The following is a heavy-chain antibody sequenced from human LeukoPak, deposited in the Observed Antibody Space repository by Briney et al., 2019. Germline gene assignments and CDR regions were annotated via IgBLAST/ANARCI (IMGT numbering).Heavy chain of an antibody. Sequence: GGSLRLSSAASGFTFSSYGMHWVRQAPGKGLEWVAVIWYDGSNKYYADSVKGRFTISRDNSKNTLYLQMNSLRAEDTAVYYCAKSSYYDSSGYYREYYFDYWGQGTLVTVSS. CDR1: GFTFSSYG. D-gene: IGHD3-22*01. CDR3: AKSSYYDSSGYYREYYFDY. V-gene: IGHV3-33*06. CDR2: IWYDGSNK. J-gene: IGHJ4*02.